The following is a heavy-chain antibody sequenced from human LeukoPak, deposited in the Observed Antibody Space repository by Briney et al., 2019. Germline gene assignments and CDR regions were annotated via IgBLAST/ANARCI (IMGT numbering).Heavy chain of an antibody. V-gene: IGHV3-33*06. CDR2: IWYDGSYK. J-gene: IGHJ3*02. D-gene: IGHD5-12*01. Sequence: PGGSLRLSCAASGFAFSGSAMHWVRQAPGKGLEWVAVIWYDGSYKYYADSVKGRFTVSRDNSKNTVYLQMDGLRAEDTALYYCAKDMNGGYAEDAFDIWGQGTMVTVSS. CDR1: GFAFSGSA. CDR3: AKDMNGGYAEDAFDI.